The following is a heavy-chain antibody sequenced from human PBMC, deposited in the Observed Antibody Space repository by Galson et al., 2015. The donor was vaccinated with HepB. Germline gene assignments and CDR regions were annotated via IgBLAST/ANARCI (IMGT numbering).Heavy chain of an antibody. CDR2: INPNSGGT. D-gene: IGHD1-20*01. CDR1: GYTFTGYY. Sequence: SVKVSCKASGYTFTGYYMHWVRQAPGQGLEWMGWINPNSGGTNYAQKFQGRVTMTRDTSISTAYMELSRLRSDDTAVYYCARVVMGITGTTTFDYWGQGTLVTVSS. CDR3: ARVVMGITGTTTFDY. J-gene: IGHJ4*02. V-gene: IGHV1-2*02.